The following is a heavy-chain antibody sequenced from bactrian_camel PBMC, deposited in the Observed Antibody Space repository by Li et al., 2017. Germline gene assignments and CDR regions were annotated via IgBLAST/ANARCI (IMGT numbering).Heavy chain of an antibody. CDR2: FYTDTGRT. CDR1: AEALDSNC. CDR3: AAGASCRTIVARQFDV. V-gene: IGHV3S1*01. J-gene: IGHJ4*01. Sequence: HVQLVESGGGSAQPGGSPSLSCTTTAEALDSNCISWFRQAPGKGRKGIVGFYTDTGRTYYADSVKGRFTINRDIVESTLYLRMNRLTPEDSAMYYCAAGASCRTIVARQFDVWGQGTQVTVS.